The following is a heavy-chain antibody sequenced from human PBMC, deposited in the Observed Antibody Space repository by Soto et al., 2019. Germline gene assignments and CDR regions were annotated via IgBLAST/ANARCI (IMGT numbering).Heavy chain of an antibody. J-gene: IGHJ6*02. CDR1: GFTFSSYA. CDR2: IRSKANSYAT. Sequence: PGGSLRLSCAASGFTFSSYAMSWVRQASGKGLEWVGRIRSKANSYATAYAASVKGRFTISRDDSKNTAYLQMNSLKTEDTAVYYCTKNRRDGMDVWGQGTTVTVSS. V-gene: IGHV3-73*01. CDR3: TKNRRDGMDV.